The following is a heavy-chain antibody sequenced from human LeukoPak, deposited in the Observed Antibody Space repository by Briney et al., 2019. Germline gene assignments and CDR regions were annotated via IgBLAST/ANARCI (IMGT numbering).Heavy chain of an antibody. Sequence: GGSLRLSCAASGFTFSSYSMNWVRQAPGKGLEWVAQINQDGGEEYYMDSVKARFTISRDNAKNSVFLQMNSLRAEDTAVYYCVRDGGVSGYDLLDYWGQGTLVTVSS. J-gene: IGHJ4*02. CDR3: VRDGGVSGYDLLDY. D-gene: IGHD5-12*01. CDR2: INQDGGEE. V-gene: IGHV3-7*01. CDR1: GFTFSSYS.